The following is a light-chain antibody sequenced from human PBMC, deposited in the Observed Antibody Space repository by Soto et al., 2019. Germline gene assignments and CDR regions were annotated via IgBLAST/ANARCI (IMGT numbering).Light chain of an antibody. CDR3: CSYAGSSTLV. J-gene: IGLJ3*02. V-gene: IGLV2-23*01. CDR1: SSDVGSYNL. CDR2: EGS. Sequence: QSVLTQPASVSGSPGQSITISCTGTSSDVGSYNLVSWYQQHPDKTPKLIIYEGSKRPSGVSDRFSGSKSGNTASLTISGLQAEDEADYYCCSYAGSSTLVFGGGTKLTVL.